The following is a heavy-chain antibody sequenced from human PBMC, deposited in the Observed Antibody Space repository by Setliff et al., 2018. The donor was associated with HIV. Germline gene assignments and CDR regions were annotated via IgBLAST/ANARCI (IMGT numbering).Heavy chain of an antibody. CDR1: GDSLAGSPYS. V-gene: IGHV4-39*01. J-gene: IGHJ6*03. CDR3: ARLGDNSDWRSNYFFYYMDV. D-gene: IGHD3-22*01. Sequence: SETLSLTCTVSGDSLAGSPYSWGWVRQPPGQGLEWLGNLFHTGSSYFNPSLKSRLTMSVDTSTNQFSLTLISLTAADSAVYYCARLGDNSDWRSNYFFYYMDVWGKGTTVTVSS. CDR2: LFHTGSS.